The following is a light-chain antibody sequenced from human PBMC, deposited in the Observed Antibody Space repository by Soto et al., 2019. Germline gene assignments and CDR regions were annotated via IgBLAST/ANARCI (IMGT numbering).Light chain of an antibody. CDR3: SSYAGSNNVV. CDR1: SSDVGGHNY. J-gene: IGLJ2*01. V-gene: IGLV2-8*01. CDR2: EVS. Sequence: QSVLTQPPSASGSPGQSVTISCTGTSSDVGGHNYVSWYQQHPGKAPKLMIYEVSKRPSGVPDRFSGSKSGNTASLTVSGLQAEDEADFYCSSYAGSNNVVFGGGTQLTV.